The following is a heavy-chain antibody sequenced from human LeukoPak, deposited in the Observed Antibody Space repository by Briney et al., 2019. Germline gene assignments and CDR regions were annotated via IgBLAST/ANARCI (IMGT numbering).Heavy chain of an antibody. D-gene: IGHD3-10*01. J-gene: IGHJ5*01. Sequence: ASVKVSCKASGYTFTNYGFTWVRQAPGQGLEWMGWVSAYNAHTNYAQKLQGRVTMTTDTSTTTAYMELRSLRSDDTAVYYCARGGVTNWLDSWGQGTLVTVSS. CDR3: ARGGVTNWLDS. CDR2: VSAYNAHT. CDR1: GYTFTNYG. V-gene: IGHV1-18*01.